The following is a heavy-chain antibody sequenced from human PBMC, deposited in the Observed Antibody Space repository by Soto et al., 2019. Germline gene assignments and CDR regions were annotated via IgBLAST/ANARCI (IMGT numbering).Heavy chain of an antibody. J-gene: IGHJ4*02. CDR2: ISGSTTGI. D-gene: IGHD6-13*01. CDR3: ARVAAVGIYYFDY. V-gene: IGHV3-11*01. CDR1: GFTFRDYY. Sequence: QVQLVESGGGLVKPGGSLRLSCAASGFTFRDYYMAWIRQAPGKGLEWISYISGSTTGIYYADSVKGRFTISRDKAETTLYLQLSGLRDEDTAVYYCARVAAVGIYYFDYWGQGTLVTVSS.